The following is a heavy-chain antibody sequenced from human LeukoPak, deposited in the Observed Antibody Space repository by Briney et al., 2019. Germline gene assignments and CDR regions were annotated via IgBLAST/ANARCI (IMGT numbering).Heavy chain of an antibody. V-gene: IGHV3-30*18. CDR2: ISYDGSNK. CDR1: GFTFSSYG. D-gene: IGHD1-7*01. J-gene: IGHJ4*02. CDR3: AKEDRTTAIFDY. Sequence: GGSLRLSCAASGFTFSSYGMHWVRQAPHRGLEWVAVISYDGSNKYYADSVKGRFTISRDNSKNTLYLQMNSLRAEDMAVYHCAKEDRTTAIFDYWDQGTLVTVSS.